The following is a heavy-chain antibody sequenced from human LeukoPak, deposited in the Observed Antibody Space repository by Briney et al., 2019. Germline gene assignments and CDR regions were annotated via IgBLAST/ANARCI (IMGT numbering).Heavy chain of an antibody. CDR2: IYTSGST. D-gene: IGHD3-3*01. V-gene: IGHV4-4*08. CDR3: ARDHHDFWSGYFDY. J-gene: IGHJ4*02. CDR1: GGSISSYY. Sequence: SETLSLTCTVSGGSISSYYWSWIRQPPGKGLEWIGRIYTSGSTNYNPSLKSRVTISVDTSKNQFSLKLSSVTAADTAVYYCARDHHDFWSGYFDYWGQGTLVTVSS.